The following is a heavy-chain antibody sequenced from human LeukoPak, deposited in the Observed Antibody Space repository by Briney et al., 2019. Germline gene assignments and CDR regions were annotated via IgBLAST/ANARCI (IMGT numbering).Heavy chain of an antibody. V-gene: IGHV3-23*01. D-gene: IGHD3-3*01. CDR2: ISGSGGST. CDR3: AKASDDFWSGYPSDY. Sequence: AGGSLRLPCAASGFTFSSCAMSWVRQAPGKGLEWVSAISGSGGSTYYADSVKGRFTISRDNSKNTLYLQMNSLRAEDTAVYYCAKASDDFWSGYPSDYWGQGTLVTVSS. J-gene: IGHJ4*02. CDR1: GFTFSSCA.